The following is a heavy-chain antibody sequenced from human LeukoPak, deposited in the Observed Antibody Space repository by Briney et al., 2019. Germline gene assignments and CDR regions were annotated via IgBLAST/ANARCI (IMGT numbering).Heavy chain of an antibody. CDR2: ISGDGGST. CDR1: GFTFDDYA. CDR3: AKDWELGGSGSYYN. Sequence: GGSLRLSYAASGFTFDDYAMHWVRQAPGKGLEWVSLISGDGGSTYYADSVKGRFTISRDNSKNSLYLQMNSLRTEDTALYYCAKDWELGGSGSYYNWGQGTMVTVSS. D-gene: IGHD3-10*01. V-gene: IGHV3-43*02. J-gene: IGHJ3*02.